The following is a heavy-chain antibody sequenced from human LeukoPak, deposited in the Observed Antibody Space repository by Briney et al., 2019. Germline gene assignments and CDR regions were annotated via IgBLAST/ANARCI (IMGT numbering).Heavy chain of an antibody. CDR2: IYSGGST. D-gene: IGHD4-17*01. V-gene: IGHV3-53*01. CDR1: GFTFSSYG. Sequence: GGSLRLSCAASGFTFSSYGMSWVRQAPGKGLEWVSVIYSGGSTYCADSVKGRFTISRDNSKNTLYLQMNSLRAEDTAVYYCARDSVSVTQDAFDIWGQGTMVTVSS. CDR3: ARDSVSVTQDAFDI. J-gene: IGHJ3*02.